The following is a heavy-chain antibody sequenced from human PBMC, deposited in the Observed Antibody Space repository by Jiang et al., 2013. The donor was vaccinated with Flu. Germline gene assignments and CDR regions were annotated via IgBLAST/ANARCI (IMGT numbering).Heavy chain of an antibody. V-gene: IGHV6-1*01. J-gene: IGHJ4*02. CDR1: GDSVSSNSAA. CDR3: ARSTGDLDY. CDR2: TYYRSKWFN. Sequence: QTLSLTCAISGDSVSSNSAAWNWIRQSPSRGLEWLGRTYYRSKWFNEYAVSVKSRISINPDTSKNQLSLQLNSVTPEDTAIYYCARSTGDLDYWGQGTLVTVSS. D-gene: IGHD7-27*01.